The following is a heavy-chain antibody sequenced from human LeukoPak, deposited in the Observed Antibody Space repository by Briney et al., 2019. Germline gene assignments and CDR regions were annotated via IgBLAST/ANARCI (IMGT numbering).Heavy chain of an antibody. CDR1: GGSISSYY. J-gene: IGHJ4*02. V-gene: IGHV4-59*08. D-gene: IGHD3-16*02. Sequence: SETLSLTCTVSGGSISSYYWSWIRQPPGKGLEWIGYIYYSGSTNYNPSLKSRVTISVDTSKNQFSPKLSSVTAADTAVYYCARHEDWGVIDYWGQGTLVTVPS. CDR2: IYYSGST. CDR3: ARHEDWGVIDY.